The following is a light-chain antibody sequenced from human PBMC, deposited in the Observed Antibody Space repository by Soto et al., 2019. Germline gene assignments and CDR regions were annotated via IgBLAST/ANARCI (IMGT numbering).Light chain of an antibody. V-gene: IGKV3-20*01. CDR3: QQYDSSPRT. CDR1: QSISSNY. J-gene: IGKJ1*01. Sequence: EIVLTHSPATLSLSPGERATLSCRASQSISSNYVAWYQQKPGQAPRLLIYDASNRATGIPARFSGSGSGTDFTLTISRLEPEDFAVYWCQQYDSSPRTFGQGTKVDIK. CDR2: DAS.